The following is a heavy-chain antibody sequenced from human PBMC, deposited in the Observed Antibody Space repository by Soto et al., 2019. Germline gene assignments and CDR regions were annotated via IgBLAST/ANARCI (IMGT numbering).Heavy chain of an antibody. CDR2: ISAYNGNI. CDR1: GYTFTSYG. Sequence: QVQLVQSGAEVKKPGASVKVSCKASGYTFTSYGISWVRQAPGQGLEWMGWISAYNGNIKYAQNLQGRVTMTTDTXXXXXXXXXXXXXXXXXXXXXXXXXXEIFDYWGQGTLVTVSS. J-gene: IGHJ4*02. CDR3: XXXXEIFDY. V-gene: IGHV1-18*01.